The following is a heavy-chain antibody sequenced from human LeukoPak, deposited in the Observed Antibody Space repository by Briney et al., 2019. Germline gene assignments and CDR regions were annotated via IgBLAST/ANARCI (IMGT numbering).Heavy chain of an antibody. D-gene: IGHD3-16*01. CDR1: GFTLSSYA. V-gene: IGHV3-23*01. CDR3: ATTEIYTYLDV. CDR2: TSNGGGLT. J-gene: IGHJ6*03. Sequence: GGSLRLSCAASGFTLSSYAMSWVRQAPGKGLEWISATSNGGGLTYYADSVKGRFTISSDSSKNTLYLQMNSLRAEDTAVYYCATTEIYTYLDVWGKGTTVIVSS.